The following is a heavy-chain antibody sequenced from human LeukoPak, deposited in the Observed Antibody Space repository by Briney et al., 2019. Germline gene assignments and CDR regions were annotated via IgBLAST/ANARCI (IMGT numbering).Heavy chain of an antibody. D-gene: IGHD4-17*01. V-gene: IGHV4-61*02. Sequence: SQTLSLTCTVSGGSITTGYHHWSWIRQPAGKGLEWIGRIHTSGSINYDPSLKSRVTISLDTSKNQFSLKLSSVTAADMAVYYCARNGHLGASSGDYYYFDFWGLGTLVTVSS. CDR1: GGSITTGYHH. CDR2: IHTSGSI. J-gene: IGHJ4*02. CDR3: ARNGHLGASSGDYYYFDF.